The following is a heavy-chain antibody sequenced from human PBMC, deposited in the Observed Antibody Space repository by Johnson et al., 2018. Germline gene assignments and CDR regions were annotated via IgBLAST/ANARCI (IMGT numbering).Heavy chain of an antibody. J-gene: IGHJ6*02. CDR3: TRETRSRDV. D-gene: IGHD3-10*01. Sequence: QVQLVESGGGVVQPGRSLRLSCAASAFTFSDYAMHWVRQAPDKGLEWVAVIWFDGSNENYADSVKGRFTISRDNSKNMLYLQMNNLRAEDTALYYCTRETRSRDVWGQGTTVTVSS. V-gene: IGHV3-33*01. CDR2: IWFDGSNE. CDR1: AFTFSDYA.